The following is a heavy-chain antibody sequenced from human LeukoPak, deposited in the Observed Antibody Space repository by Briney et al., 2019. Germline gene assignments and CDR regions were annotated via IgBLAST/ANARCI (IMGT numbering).Heavy chain of an antibody. CDR3: AREYSSSSGRLYDY. Sequence: ASVEVSCKASGYTFTGYHMHWVRQAPGQGLEWMGWIAPNSGGTNYAQKFQGRVTMTRDTSVSTAYMEVSRLTSDDTAVYYCAREYSSSSGRLYDYWGQGTLVTVSS. J-gene: IGHJ4*02. CDR2: IAPNSGGT. CDR1: GYTFTGYH. D-gene: IGHD6-6*01. V-gene: IGHV1-2*02.